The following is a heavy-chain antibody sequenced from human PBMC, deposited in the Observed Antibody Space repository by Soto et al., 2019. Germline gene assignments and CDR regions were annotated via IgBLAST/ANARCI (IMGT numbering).Heavy chain of an antibody. CDR1: GFTFSSYA. J-gene: IGHJ6*02. D-gene: IGHD2-2*01. V-gene: IGHV3-30-3*01. CDR2: ISYDGSNK. Sequence: PGGSLRLSCAASGFTFSSYAMHWVRQAPGKGLEWVAVISYDGSNKYYADSVKGRFTISRDNSKNTLYLQMNSLRAEDTAVYYCAIDLKDIVVVPAAISHYSGMDVWGQGTTVTVSS. CDR3: AIDLKDIVVVPAAISHYSGMDV.